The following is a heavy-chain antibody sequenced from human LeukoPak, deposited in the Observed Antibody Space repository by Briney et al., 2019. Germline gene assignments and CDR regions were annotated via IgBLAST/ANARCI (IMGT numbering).Heavy chain of an antibody. Sequence: SETLSLTCTVSGGSISSHYWSWVRQPPGKGLEWIGYIFYSGSTNYNPSLKSRVNISVDTSKNQFSLKLSSETAADTAMYYCARDGWSGDFDYWGQGTLVTVSS. CDR2: IFYSGST. J-gene: IGHJ4*02. CDR3: ARDGWSGDFDY. CDR1: GGSISSHY. D-gene: IGHD3-3*01. V-gene: IGHV4-59*11.